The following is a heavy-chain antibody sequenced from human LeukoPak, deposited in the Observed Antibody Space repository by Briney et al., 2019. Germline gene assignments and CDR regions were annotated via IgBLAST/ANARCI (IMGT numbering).Heavy chain of an antibody. Sequence: SETLSLTCTVSGGSISSYYWSWIRQPPGKGLEWIGYIYYSGSTNYNPSLKSRVTISIDTSKNQFSLNLSSVTAADTAVYYCARDRWDDSLGYWGQGTLVTVSS. CDR1: GGSISSYY. CDR3: ARDRWDDSLGY. J-gene: IGHJ4*02. CDR2: IYYSGST. V-gene: IGHV4-59*01. D-gene: IGHD1-1*01.